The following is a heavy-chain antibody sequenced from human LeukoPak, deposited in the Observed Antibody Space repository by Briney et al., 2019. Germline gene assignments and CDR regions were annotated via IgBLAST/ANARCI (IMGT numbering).Heavy chain of an antibody. CDR2: VRSKINNYAT. J-gene: IGHJ4*02. Sequence: PGGSLKLSCTASGFAFSGSGMHWVRQASGKGLEWVGRVRSKINNYATDYAASVKGRFTISRDDSKNTVFLQMNSLKVEDTAVYYCTRLRGERASGDYWGQGTLVTVSS. V-gene: IGHV3-73*01. CDR3: TRLRGERASGDY. D-gene: IGHD2-15*01. CDR1: GFAFSGSG.